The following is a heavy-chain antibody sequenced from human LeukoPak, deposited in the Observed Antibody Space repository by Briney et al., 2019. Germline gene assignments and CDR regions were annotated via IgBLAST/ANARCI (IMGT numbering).Heavy chain of an antibody. J-gene: IGHJ4*02. V-gene: IGHV4-34*01. Sequence: PSETLSLTCAVYGGSFSGYYWSWIRQPPGKGLEWIGEINHSGSTNDNPSLKSRVTISVDTSKNQFSLKLSSVTAADTAVYYCARHIARDYVWGSYRGGAGFDYWGQGTLVTVSS. D-gene: IGHD3-16*02. CDR3: ARHIARDYVWGSYRGGAGFDY. CDR2: INHSGST. CDR1: GGSFSGYY.